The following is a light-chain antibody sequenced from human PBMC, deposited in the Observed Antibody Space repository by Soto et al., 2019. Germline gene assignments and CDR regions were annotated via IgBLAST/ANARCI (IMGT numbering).Light chain of an antibody. V-gene: IGKV3-11*01. Sequence: EIVLTQSPATLSLSPGERATLSCRASQSVSSYLAWYQQKPGQAPRLLIYDASNRDTDIPSRFSGSGSGTDFTLTISSLEPEVFAVYYCQQRFSWPLTFGGGTKVEIK. CDR3: QQRFSWPLT. CDR2: DAS. J-gene: IGKJ4*01. CDR1: QSVSSY.